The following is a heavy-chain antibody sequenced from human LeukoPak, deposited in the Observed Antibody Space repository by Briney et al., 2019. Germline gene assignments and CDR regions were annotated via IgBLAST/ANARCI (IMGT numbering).Heavy chain of an antibody. CDR1: GGSFSGYY. Sequence: PSETLSLTCAVYGGSFSGYYWSWIRQPPGKWLEWIGEINHSGSTNYNPSLKSRVTISVDTSKNQFSLKLSSVTAADTAVYYCARGVRYDFWSGYFHFRFDYWGQGTLVTVSS. CDR2: INHSGST. D-gene: IGHD3-3*01. V-gene: IGHV4-34*01. J-gene: IGHJ4*02. CDR3: ARGVRYDFWSGYFHFRFDY.